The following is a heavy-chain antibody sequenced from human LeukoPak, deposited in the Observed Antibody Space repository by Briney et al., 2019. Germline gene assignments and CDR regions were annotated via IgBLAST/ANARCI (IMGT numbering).Heavy chain of an antibody. CDR2: INWNGGST. CDR1: GFTFDDYG. CDR3: ARSSGNYYYYGMDV. J-gene: IGHJ6*02. V-gene: IGHV3-20*01. Sequence: GGSLRLSCAASGFTFDDYGMSWVRQAPGKGLEWVSGINWNGGSTGYADSVKGRFTISRDNAKNSPYPRMNSLRAEDTALYHCARSSGNYYYYGMDVWGQGTTVTVSS.